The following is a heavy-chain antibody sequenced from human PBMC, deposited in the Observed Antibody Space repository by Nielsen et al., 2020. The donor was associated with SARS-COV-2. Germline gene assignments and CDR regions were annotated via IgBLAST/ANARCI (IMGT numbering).Heavy chain of an antibody. CDR1: GGSISSYY. J-gene: IGHJ4*02. CDR3: ARESGLDTTDN. V-gene: IGHV4-59*12. CDR2: IYYSGST. D-gene: IGHD3/OR15-3a*01. Sequence: SETLSLTCTVSGGSISSYYWSWIRQPPGKGLEWIGYIYYSGSTNYNPSLKSRVTISVDTSKNQFSLKMSSVTAADTAVYYCARESGLDTTDNWGQGVLVTVSS.